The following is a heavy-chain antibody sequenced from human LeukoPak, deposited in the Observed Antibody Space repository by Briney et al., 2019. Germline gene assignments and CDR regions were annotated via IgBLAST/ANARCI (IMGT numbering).Heavy chain of an antibody. D-gene: IGHD3-3*01. Sequence: SETLSLTCAVYGGSFSGYYWSWIRQSPGKGLEWIGEINHSGSTYYNPSLKSRVTISVDRSKNQFSLKLSSVTAADTAVYYCARGPTGIFGVVTEACYFDYWGQGTLVTVSS. CDR2: INHSGST. J-gene: IGHJ4*02. CDR3: ARGPTGIFGVVTEACYFDY. CDR1: GGSFSGYY. V-gene: IGHV4-34*01.